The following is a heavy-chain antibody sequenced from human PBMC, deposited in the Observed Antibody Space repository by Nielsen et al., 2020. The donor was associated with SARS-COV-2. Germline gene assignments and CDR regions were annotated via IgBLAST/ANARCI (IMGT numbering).Heavy chain of an antibody. CDR1: GFTFSNAW. CDR3: TTGRYAPGRT. D-gene: IGHD3-10*01. CDR2: IKSKTDGGTR. Sequence: GESLKISCAASGFTFSNAWMTWVRQAPGKGLEWVGHIKSKTDGGTRDYAAPVKGRITISRDDSKNTLYLQMKGLKAEDTAVYYCTTGRYAPGRTWGQGTLVTVSS. V-gene: IGHV3-15*01. J-gene: IGHJ5*02.